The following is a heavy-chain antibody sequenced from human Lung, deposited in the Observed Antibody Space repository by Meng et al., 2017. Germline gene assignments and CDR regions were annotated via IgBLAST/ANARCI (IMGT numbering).Heavy chain of an antibody. CDR2: INHSGST. V-gene: IGHV4-34*01. J-gene: IGHJ4*02. D-gene: IGHD4-11*01. Sequence: VQLQQWGAGLCKPSETLSLTCVVSGGSFSDYYWSWIRHPPGKGLEWIGEINHSGSTNYNPSLESRATISVDTSQNNLSLKLSSVTAADSAVYYCARGPTTMAHDFDYWGQGTLVTVSS. CDR3: ARGPTTMAHDFDY. CDR1: GGSFSDYY.